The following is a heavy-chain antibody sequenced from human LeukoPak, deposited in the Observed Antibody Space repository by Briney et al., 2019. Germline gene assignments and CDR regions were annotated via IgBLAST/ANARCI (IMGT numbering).Heavy chain of an antibody. CDR1: GVSLGSSC. CDR2: ICNSGNI. Sequence: SETLSLTCTVSGVSLGSSCWTWIRQPPGKGLEWIGYICNSGNINYNPSLKSRVTISVDTSKNQFSLKLSSVTAADTAVYYCARCESQEVYYYYYMDVWGKGTTVTVSS. V-gene: IGHV4-59*08. J-gene: IGHJ6*03. D-gene: IGHD2-15*01. CDR3: ARCESQEVYYYYYMDV.